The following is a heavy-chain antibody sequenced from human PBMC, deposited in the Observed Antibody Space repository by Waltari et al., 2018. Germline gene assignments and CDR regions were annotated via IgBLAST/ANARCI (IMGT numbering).Heavy chain of an antibody. V-gene: IGHV3-74*01. Sequence: EVQLVESGGGLVQPGGSLSLSCAASGFTFSRYWMHCVRQAPGKGLVWVSRINSDGSGTIYADSVKGRFTISRDNAKNTLYLQLNSLRVEDTAVYYCAREPSPDSSGYFYYYMDVWGKGTTVTVSS. CDR2: INSDGSGT. CDR1: GFTFSRYW. CDR3: AREPSPDSSGYFYYYMDV. J-gene: IGHJ6*03. D-gene: IGHD3-22*01.